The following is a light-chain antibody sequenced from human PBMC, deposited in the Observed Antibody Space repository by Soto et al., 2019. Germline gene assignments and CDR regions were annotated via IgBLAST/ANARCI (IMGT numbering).Light chain of an antibody. V-gene: IGKV1-39*01. Sequence: DIQMTQSPSSLSASVGDRVTISCRASQSITNYLNWYQQKPGKAPKLLIFATSNLHSGVPSRFSGSGSGTDSTLIISSLQPEDFATYYCQQIYSTPRTFGQGTKGDIK. J-gene: IGKJ1*01. CDR2: ATS. CDR1: QSITNY. CDR3: QQIYSTPRT.